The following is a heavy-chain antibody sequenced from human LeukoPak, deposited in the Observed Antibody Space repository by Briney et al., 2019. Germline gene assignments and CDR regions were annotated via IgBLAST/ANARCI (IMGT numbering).Heavy chain of an antibody. V-gene: IGHV4-59*06. CDR1: GGSISSYY. Sequence: SETLSLTCTVSGGSISSYYWSWIRQHPGKGLEWIGYIYYSGSTYYNPSLKSRVTISVDTSKNQFSLKLSSVTAADTAVYYCARDRIGNDFWSGLTPGAFDIWGQGTMVTVSS. D-gene: IGHD3-3*01. CDR3: ARDRIGNDFWSGLTPGAFDI. J-gene: IGHJ3*02. CDR2: IYYSGST.